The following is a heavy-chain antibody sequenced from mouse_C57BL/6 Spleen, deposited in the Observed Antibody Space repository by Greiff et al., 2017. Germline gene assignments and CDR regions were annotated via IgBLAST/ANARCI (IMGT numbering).Heavy chain of an antibody. CDR3: AREGDLDYFDY. Sequence: EVQGVESGGGLVKPGGSLKLSCAASGFTFSSYAMSWVRQTPEKRLEWVATISDGGSYTYYPDNVKGRFTISRDNAKNNLYLQMSHLKSEDTAMYYCAREGDLDYFDYWGQGTTRTVSS. CDR1: GFTFSSYA. J-gene: IGHJ2*01. V-gene: IGHV5-4*01. CDR2: ISDGGSYT.